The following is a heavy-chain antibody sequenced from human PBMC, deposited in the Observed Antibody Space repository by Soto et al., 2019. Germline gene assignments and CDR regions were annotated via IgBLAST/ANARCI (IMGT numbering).Heavy chain of an antibody. V-gene: IGHV3-23*01. CDR2: ISGSGGST. CDR1: GFTFSSYA. D-gene: IGHD3-3*01. J-gene: IGHJ4*02. CDR3: AKGGIEIFGVVIAYFDS. Sequence: GGSLRLSCAASGFTFSSYAISWVRQAPGKGLEWVSAISGSGGSTYYADSVKGRFTISRDNSKNTLYLQMNSLRAEDTAVYCWAKGGIEIFGVVIAYFDSRGKGTLVTVSS.